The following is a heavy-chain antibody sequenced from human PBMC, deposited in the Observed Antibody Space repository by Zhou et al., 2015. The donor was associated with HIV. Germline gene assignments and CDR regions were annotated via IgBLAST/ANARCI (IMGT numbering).Heavy chain of an antibody. CDR3: ARDDSSGYHSFDY. Sequence: QVQLVQSGAEVKKPGASVKVSCKASGDTFRYYAISWVRQSPGQGLEWMGWINGDNGKTRYAQKFQGRVTLTTDRSTKTGYMELRSLRSDDTATYFCARDDSSGYHSFDYWGQGTLVTVSS. V-gene: IGHV1-18*01. D-gene: IGHD3-22*01. J-gene: IGHJ4*02. CDR1: GDTFRYYA. CDR2: INGDNGKT.